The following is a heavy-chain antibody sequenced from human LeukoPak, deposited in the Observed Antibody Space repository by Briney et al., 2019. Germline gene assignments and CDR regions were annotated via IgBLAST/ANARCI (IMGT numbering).Heavy chain of an antibody. J-gene: IGHJ5*01. CDR2: ISSNGGST. V-gene: IGHV3-64*01. CDR3: ARDGRPSSTVVTLLSWFDY. CDR1: GVTFSSYA. Sequence: PGGSLRLSCAAPGVTFSSYAMRWVRQAPGKGLEYVSAISSNGGSTYYANSVKGRFTISRDNSKTTLYLQMGSLRAEDMAVYYCARDGRPSSTVVTLLSWFDYCGQGTLVTVSS. D-gene: IGHD4-23*01.